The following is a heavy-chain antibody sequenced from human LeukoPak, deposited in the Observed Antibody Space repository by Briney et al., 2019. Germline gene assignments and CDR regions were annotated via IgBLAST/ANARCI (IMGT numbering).Heavy chain of an antibody. Sequence: PGGSLRLSCAASGFTFSSYAMSWVRQAPGKGLEWVSAISGSGGSTYYVDSVKGRFTISRDNSKNTLYLQMNSLRAEDTAVYYCAKDLDPVTTVTTSYWGQGTLVTVSS. J-gene: IGHJ4*02. CDR3: AKDLDPVTTVTTSY. V-gene: IGHV3-23*01. CDR1: GFTFSSYA. CDR2: ISGSGGST. D-gene: IGHD4-11*01.